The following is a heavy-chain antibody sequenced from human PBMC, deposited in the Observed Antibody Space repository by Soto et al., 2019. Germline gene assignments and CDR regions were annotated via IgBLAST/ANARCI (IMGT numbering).Heavy chain of an antibody. V-gene: IGHV4-4*02. J-gene: IGHJ5*01. D-gene: IGHD2-21*01. CDR3: ARHVAVARTRVLDS. CDR1: GGSISDNW. Sequence: QVQLQESGPGLVKPSGTLSLTCAVSGGSISDNWWSWVRQPPGKGLEWIGEVYHSGTTDYNPSLKSRVTISLDNSASQISLTLNSVTAVDTAVYYCARHVAVARTRVLDSWGQGTLVTVSS. CDR2: VYHSGTT.